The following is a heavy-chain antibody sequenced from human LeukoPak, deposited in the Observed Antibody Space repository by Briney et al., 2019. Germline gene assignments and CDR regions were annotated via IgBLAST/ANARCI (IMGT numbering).Heavy chain of an antibody. CDR3: ARDPSLRSYYYYGMDV. V-gene: IGHV1-69*04. D-gene: IGHD3-10*01. CDR2: IIPILGIA. J-gene: IGHJ6*02. Sequence: GASVKVSCKASGGTFSSYAISWVRQAPGQGLEWMGRIIPILGIANYAQKFQGRVTITADKSTSTAYMELSSLRSEDTAVYYCARDPSLRSYYYYGMDVWGQGTTVTVSS. CDR1: GGTFSSYA.